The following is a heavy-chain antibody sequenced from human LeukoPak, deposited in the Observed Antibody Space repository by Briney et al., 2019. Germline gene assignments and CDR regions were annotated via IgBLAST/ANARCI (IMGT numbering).Heavy chain of an antibody. CDR1: GFTFSSYW. CDR3: ARDEPVTMVRGVIDY. Sequence: GGSLRLSCAASGFTFSSYWMSWVRQAPGKGLEWVANIKQDGSEKYYVDSVKGRFTISRDNAKNSLYLQMNSLRAEDTAVYYCARDEPVTMVRGVIDYWGRGTLVTVSS. J-gene: IGHJ4*02. D-gene: IGHD3-10*01. CDR2: IKQDGSEK. V-gene: IGHV3-7*01.